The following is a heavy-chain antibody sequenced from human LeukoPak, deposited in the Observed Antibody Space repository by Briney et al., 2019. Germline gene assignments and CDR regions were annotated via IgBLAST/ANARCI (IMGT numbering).Heavy chain of an antibody. Sequence: SETLSLTCTVSGGSISSYYWSWIRQPAGKGLEWIGRIYTSGSTNYNPSLKSRVTMSVDTSKDQFSLKLSSVTAADTAVYYCASKGLDYSSGWAFDYWGQGTLVTVSS. CDR1: GGSISSYY. CDR2: IYTSGST. CDR3: ASKGLDYSSGWAFDY. V-gene: IGHV4-4*07. D-gene: IGHD6-19*01. J-gene: IGHJ4*02.